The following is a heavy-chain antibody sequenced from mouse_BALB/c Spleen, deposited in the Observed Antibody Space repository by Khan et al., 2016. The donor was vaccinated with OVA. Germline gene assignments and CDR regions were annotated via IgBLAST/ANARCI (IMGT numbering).Heavy chain of an antibody. CDR1: GFSFSSYS. V-gene: IGHV5-6*01. Sequence: EVQLVESGGDLVRPGGSLKLSCAASGFSFSSYSMSWVRQTPDKRLEWVATISSGGDYTYYPDSVKGRFTISRDNAKNTLDLHMSSLKSEDTAIYYCASHFTDSFAYWGQGTLVTVSA. D-gene: IGHD1-1*01. CDR2: ISSGGDYT. J-gene: IGHJ3*01. CDR3: ASHFTDSFAY.